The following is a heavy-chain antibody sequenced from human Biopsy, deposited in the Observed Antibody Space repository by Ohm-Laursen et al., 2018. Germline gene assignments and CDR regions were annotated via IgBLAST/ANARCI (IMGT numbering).Heavy chain of an antibody. CDR1: GFSLNTRGMS. Sequence: PTQTLTLTCTLSGFSLNTRGMSVTWIRQPPGKALEWLARIDWDGAKFYNGSLKTRLTISKDTSENHVVLTLSDVGPVDTATYYCARIPILVVPAAIVYRHRRHLQGLDVWGQGTTVIVSS. D-gene: IGHD2-2*02. V-gene: IGHV2-70*16. CDR2: IDWDGAK. J-gene: IGHJ6*02. CDR3: ARIPILVVPAAIVYRHRRHLQGLDV.